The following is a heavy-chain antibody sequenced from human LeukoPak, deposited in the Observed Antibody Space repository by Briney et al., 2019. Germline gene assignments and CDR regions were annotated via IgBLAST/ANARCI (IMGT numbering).Heavy chain of an antibody. CDR3: ARGILTGYYRPDYYMDV. D-gene: IGHD3-9*01. Sequence: SETLSLTCVVYGGSFSGYYWSWIRQPPGKGLEWIGEINHSGSTNYNPSLKSRVTISVDTSKNQFSLKLSSVTAADTAVYYCARGILTGYYRPDYYMDVWGKGTTVTISS. CDR1: GGSFSGYY. CDR2: INHSGST. V-gene: IGHV4-34*01. J-gene: IGHJ6*03.